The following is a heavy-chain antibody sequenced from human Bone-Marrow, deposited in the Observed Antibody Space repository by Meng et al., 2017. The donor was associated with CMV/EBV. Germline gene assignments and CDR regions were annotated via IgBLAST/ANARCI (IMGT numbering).Heavy chain of an antibody. D-gene: IGHD2-2*01. Sequence: ASVKVSCKASGGTFSSYTISWVRQAPGQGLEWMGIINPSGGSTSYAQKFQGRVTMTRDTSTTTVYMELSSLRSEDTAVYYCARDGVVPAACDIWGQGKMVTVSS. V-gene: IGHV1-46*01. CDR1: GGTFSSYT. CDR2: INPSGGST. J-gene: IGHJ3*02. CDR3: ARDGVVPAACDI.